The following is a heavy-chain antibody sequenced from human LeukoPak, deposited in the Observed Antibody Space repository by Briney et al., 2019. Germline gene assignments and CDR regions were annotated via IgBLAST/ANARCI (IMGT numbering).Heavy chain of an antibody. Sequence: GGSLRLSCAASGFTFSSYIMSWVRQAPGKGLGWVSAISGSGGSTYYADSVKGRFTISRDNSKNTLYLQMNSLRAEDTAVYYCAKDNSGSYPNWFDPWGQGTLVTVSS. CDR2: ISGSGGST. J-gene: IGHJ5*02. V-gene: IGHV3-23*01. CDR3: AKDNSGSYPNWFDP. D-gene: IGHD1-26*01. CDR1: GFTFSSYI.